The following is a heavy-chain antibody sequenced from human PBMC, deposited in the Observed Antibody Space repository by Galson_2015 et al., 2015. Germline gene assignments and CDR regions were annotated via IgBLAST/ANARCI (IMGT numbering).Heavy chain of an antibody. CDR2: IYPADSDT. D-gene: IGHD4-17*01. CDR1: GYRFTSHW. CDR3: ARQPYVTTAPYYFDY. J-gene: IGHJ4*02. V-gene: IGHV5-51*01. Sequence: QSGAEVKKPGGSLKISCTGSGYRFTSHWIGWVRQMPGKGLEWMGIIYPADSDTRYSPSFEGQVTISVDKSISTAYLQWSSLKASDTAMYYCARQPYVTTAPYYFDYWGLGTLVTVSS.